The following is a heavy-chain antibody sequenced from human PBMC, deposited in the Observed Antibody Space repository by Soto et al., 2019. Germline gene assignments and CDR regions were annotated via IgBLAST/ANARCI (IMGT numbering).Heavy chain of an antibody. D-gene: IGHD5-18*01. Sequence: PSETLSLTCTVSGGSISSYYWSWIRQPPGKGLEWIGYIYYSGSTNYNPSLKSRVTISVDTSKNQFSLKLSSVAAADTAVYYCALNKGRRVTHFDYWGQGTLVTVYS. CDR3: ALNKGRRVTHFDY. CDR2: IYYSGST. J-gene: IGHJ4*02. CDR1: GGSISSYY. V-gene: IGHV4-59*12.